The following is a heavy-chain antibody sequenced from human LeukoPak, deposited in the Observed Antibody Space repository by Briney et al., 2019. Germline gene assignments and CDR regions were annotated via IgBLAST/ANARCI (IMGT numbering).Heavy chain of an antibody. CDR3: ARDREDCSSTSCYTRTFDY. D-gene: IGHD2-2*02. V-gene: IGHV4-31*03. CDR1: GGSISSGGYY. J-gene: IGHJ4*02. Sequence: SETLSLTCTVSGGSISSGGYYWSWLRQHPGKGLEWIGYIYYSGSTYYNPSLKSRVTISVDTSKNQFSLKLSSVTAADTAVYYCARDREDCSSTSCYTRTFDYWGQGTLVTVSS. CDR2: IYYSGST.